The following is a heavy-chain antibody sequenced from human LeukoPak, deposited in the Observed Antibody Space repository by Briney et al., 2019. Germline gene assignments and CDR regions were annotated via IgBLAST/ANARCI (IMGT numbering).Heavy chain of an antibody. J-gene: IGHJ6*02. CDR2: IYYSGST. D-gene: IGHD6-19*01. V-gene: IGHV4-61*08. CDR1: GGSISSGDYY. Sequence: SETLSLTCTVSGGSISSGDYYWSWIRQPPGKGLEWIGYIYYSGSTNYNPSLKSRVTISVDTSKNQFSLKLSSVTAADTAVYYCARGVAAAGTGSNYYYYYGMDVWGQGTTVTVSS. CDR3: ARGVAAAGTGSNYYYYYGMDV.